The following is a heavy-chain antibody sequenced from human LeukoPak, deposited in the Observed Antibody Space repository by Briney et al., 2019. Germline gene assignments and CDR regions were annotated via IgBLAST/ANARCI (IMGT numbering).Heavy chain of an antibody. D-gene: IGHD3-22*01. J-gene: IGHJ4*02. CDR2: TGSSTI. V-gene: IGHV3-48*03. CDR3: ASSKWFYFDS. Sequence: PGGSLRLSCTTSQFTFRNYEVNWVRQAQGKGLEWISFTGSSTIQYADSVTGRFTISRDNAKNSLYLQMNSLRVEDTAVYYCASSKWFYFDSWGQGTLVTVSS. CDR1: QFTFRNYE.